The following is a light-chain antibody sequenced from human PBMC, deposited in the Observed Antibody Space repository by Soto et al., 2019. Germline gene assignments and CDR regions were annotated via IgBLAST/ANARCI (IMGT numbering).Light chain of an antibody. V-gene: IGLV1-51*01. J-gene: IGLJ1*01. CDR2: DDN. CDR1: RSNIGGNS. Sequence: QSVLTAPPSVCADRGRKVTISCSGSRSNIGGNSVSWYQQLPGTAPKLLIYDDNKRPSGLPDRFSGSQSGTSATLGLTGFQTGDVVDYYGGHWDSNLGPSVF. CDR3: GHWDSNLGPSV.